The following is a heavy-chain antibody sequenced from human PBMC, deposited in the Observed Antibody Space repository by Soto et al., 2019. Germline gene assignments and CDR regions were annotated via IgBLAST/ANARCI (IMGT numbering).Heavy chain of an antibody. Sequence: SETLSLTCAVSGGSISSSNWWSWVRQPPGKGLEWIGEIYHSGSTNYNPSLKSRVTISVDKSKNQFSLKLSSVTAADTAVYYCERDLSSYGGSERSYYYYGMDVWGQGTTVTVSS. J-gene: IGHJ6*02. CDR1: GGSISSSNW. CDR2: IYHSGST. D-gene: IGHD3-16*01. CDR3: ERDLSSYGGSERSYYYYGMDV. V-gene: IGHV4-4*02.